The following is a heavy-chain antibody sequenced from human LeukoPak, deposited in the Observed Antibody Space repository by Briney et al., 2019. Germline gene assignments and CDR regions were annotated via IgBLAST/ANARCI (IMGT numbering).Heavy chain of an antibody. J-gene: IGHJ1*01. CDR3: AKGTVAGFPAH. V-gene: IGHV3-7*01. D-gene: IGHD6-19*01. CDR2: INQDGSEQ. CDR1: GFTFSSYW. Sequence: GGSLRLSCAASGFTFSSYWMSWVRQAPGKGLEWVTNINQDGSEQYYVDSVKGRFTISRDNTKNSLYLQMNSLRAEDTAVYYCAKGTVAGFPAHWGQGTLVTVSS.